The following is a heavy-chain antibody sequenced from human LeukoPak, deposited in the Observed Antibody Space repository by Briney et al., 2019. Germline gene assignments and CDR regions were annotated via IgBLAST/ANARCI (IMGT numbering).Heavy chain of an antibody. Sequence: SVKVSCKAPGYTFTSYDINWVRQATGQGLEWMGWMNPNSGNTGYAQKFQGRVTMTRNTSISTAYMELSSLRSEDTAVYYCATGPYGDYVFDYWGQGTLVTVSS. D-gene: IGHD4-17*01. CDR2: MNPNSGNT. V-gene: IGHV1-8*01. CDR1: GYTFTSYD. CDR3: ATGPYGDYVFDY. J-gene: IGHJ4*02.